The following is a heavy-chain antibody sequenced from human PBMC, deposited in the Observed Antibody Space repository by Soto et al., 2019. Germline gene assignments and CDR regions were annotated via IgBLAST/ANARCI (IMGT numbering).Heavy chain of an antibody. CDR1: GFTFTSSA. Sequence: QMPLVQSGPEVKKPGTSVKVSCKASGFTFTSSAMQWVRQARGQRLEWIGWIVVGSGNTNYAQKFQERVPITRDMATSTAYMELSSLRSEDTAVYYCAAESGGPWGYYYYMDVWGKGTTVTVSS. CDR3: AAESGGPWGYYYYMDV. D-gene: IGHD2-15*01. J-gene: IGHJ6*03. CDR2: IVVGSGNT. V-gene: IGHV1-58*02.